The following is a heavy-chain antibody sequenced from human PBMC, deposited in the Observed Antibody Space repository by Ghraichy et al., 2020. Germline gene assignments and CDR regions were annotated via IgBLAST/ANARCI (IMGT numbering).Heavy chain of an antibody. CDR2: IYYSGST. V-gene: IGHV4-59*01. CDR3: ARSNDYGDYRMWFDP. J-gene: IGHJ5*02. D-gene: IGHD4-17*01. Sequence: SQTLSLTCTVSGGSISSSYWSWIRQPPGKGLEWIGCIYYSGSTIYNPSLKSRVTISVDTSKNQFSLKLSSVTAADTAVYYCARSNDYGDYRMWFDPWGQGTLVTVSS. CDR1: GGSISSSY.